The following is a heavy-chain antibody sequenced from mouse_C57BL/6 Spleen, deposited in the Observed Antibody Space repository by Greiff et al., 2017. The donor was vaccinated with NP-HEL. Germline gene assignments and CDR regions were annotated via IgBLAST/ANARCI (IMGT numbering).Heavy chain of an antibody. D-gene: IGHD1-1*01. CDR3: ARSPPSTVVATDAMDY. Sequence: EVKLVESGGGLVKPGGSLKLSCAASGFTFSDYGMHWVRQAPEKGLEWVAYISSGSSTIYYADTVKGRFTISRDNAKNTLFLQMTSLRSEDTAMYYCARSPPSTVVATDAMDYWGQGTSVTVSS. CDR2: ISSGSSTI. CDR1: GFTFSDYG. J-gene: IGHJ4*01. V-gene: IGHV5-17*01.